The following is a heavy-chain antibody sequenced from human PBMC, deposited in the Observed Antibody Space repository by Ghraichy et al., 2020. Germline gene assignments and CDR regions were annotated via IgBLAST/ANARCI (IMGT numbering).Heavy chain of an antibody. Sequence: SVKVSCKASGGTFSRYAINWVRQVPGQGLEWMGGIIPFFGTTNYAQKFQDRVTITADESTSTAYMELNSLRSEDTAVYYSARDRLIAAAGSGTTRFYGMGVRGQGPTGTVSS. CDR3: ARDRLIAAAGSGTTRFYGMGV. J-gene: IGHJ6*02. V-gene: IGHV1-69*13. CDR2: IIPFFGTT. D-gene: IGHD6-13*01. CDR1: GGTFSRYA.